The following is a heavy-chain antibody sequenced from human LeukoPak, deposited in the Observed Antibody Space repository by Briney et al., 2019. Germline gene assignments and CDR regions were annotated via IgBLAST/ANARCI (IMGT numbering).Heavy chain of an antibody. D-gene: IGHD3-9*01. CDR1: GYTFTDYY. J-gene: IGHJ4*02. CDR2: ISAYNGNT. CDR3: ARDGEYYDILTGYTDY. V-gene: IGHV1-18*04. Sequence: ASVKVSCKASGYTFTDYYIHWVRQAPGQGLEWMGWISAYNGNTNYAQKLQGRVTMTTDTSTSTAYMELRSLRSDDTAVYYCARDGEYYDILTGYTDYWGQGTLVTVSS.